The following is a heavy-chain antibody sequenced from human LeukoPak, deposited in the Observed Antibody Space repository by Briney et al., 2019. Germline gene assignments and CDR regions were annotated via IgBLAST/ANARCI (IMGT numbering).Heavy chain of an antibody. D-gene: IGHD3-22*01. V-gene: IGHV4-4*07. CDR1: GGSISSYY. J-gene: IGHJ4*02. Sequence: SETLSLTCTVSGGSISSYYWSWIRQPAGKGLEWIGRIYTSGSTNYNPSLKSRVTMSVDTSKNQFSLKLSSVTAADTAVYYCAREASGYYDSSGYYSPGPYFDYWGQGTLVTVYS. CDR2: IYTSGST. CDR3: AREASGYYDSSGYYSPGPYFDY.